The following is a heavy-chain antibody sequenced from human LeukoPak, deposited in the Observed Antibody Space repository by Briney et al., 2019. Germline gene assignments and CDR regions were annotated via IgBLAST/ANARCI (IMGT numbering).Heavy chain of an antibody. CDR3: ARSITMIVVVTDWYFDL. CDR1: GYTFTGYY. Sequence: ASVKVSCKASGYTFTGYYMHWVRQAPGQGLEWMGWINPNSGGTNYAQKFQGRVTMTRDTSISTAYMELSRLRSDDTAVYYCARSITMIVVVTDWYFDLWGRGTLVTVSS. D-gene: IGHD3-22*01. J-gene: IGHJ2*01. CDR2: INPNSGGT. V-gene: IGHV1-2*02.